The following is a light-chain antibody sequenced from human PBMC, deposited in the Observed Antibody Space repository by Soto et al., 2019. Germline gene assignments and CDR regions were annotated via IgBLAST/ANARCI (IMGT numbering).Light chain of an antibody. V-gene: IGKV4-1*01. CDR1: QSVLYSSNNKNY. Sequence: DIVMTQSPDSLAVSLGERASINCKSSQSVLYSSNNKNYLAWYQQRPRQPPKLLIYCASTRESGVPDRFNGSGSGTDFTLTVTSLQAEDVAVYYCQQYYSSPYTFGQGTKLEIK. J-gene: IGKJ2*01. CDR3: QQYYSSPYT. CDR2: CAS.